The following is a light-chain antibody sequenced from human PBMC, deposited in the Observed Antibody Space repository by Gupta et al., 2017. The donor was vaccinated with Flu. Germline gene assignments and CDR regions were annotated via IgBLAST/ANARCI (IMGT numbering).Light chain of an antibody. V-gene: IGKV3-20*01. CDR1: QSVSSSY. J-gene: IGKJ1*01. CDR3: QQYGSSSWT. Sequence: EIVLTQSPGTLSLSPGERATLSCRASQSVSSSYLAWYQQKPGQAPRLLIYGASSRATGIPDRFSGSGSGKDFTLTISRLEPENFAVYYCQQYGSSSWTLGQGTKVEIK. CDR2: GAS.